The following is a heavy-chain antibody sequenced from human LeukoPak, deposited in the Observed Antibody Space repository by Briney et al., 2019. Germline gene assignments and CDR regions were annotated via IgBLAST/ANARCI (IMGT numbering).Heavy chain of an antibody. J-gene: IGHJ4*02. V-gene: IGHV3-7*01. CDR1: GFTFSSYW. CDR2: IKQDGSEK. Sequence: GGSLRLSCAASGFTFSSYWMSCVRQAPGKGLEWVANIKQDGSEKYYVDSVKGRFTISRDNAKNSLYLQMNSLRAEDTAVYYCARDARSWLSGWYLGSANYWGQGTLVTVSS. CDR3: ARDARSWLSGWYLGSANY. D-gene: IGHD6-19*01.